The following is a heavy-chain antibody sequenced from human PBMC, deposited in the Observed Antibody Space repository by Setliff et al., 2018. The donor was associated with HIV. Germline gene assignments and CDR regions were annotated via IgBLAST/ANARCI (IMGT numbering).Heavy chain of an antibody. D-gene: IGHD3-3*01. CDR1: GGSISSSSYY. J-gene: IGHJ5*02. V-gene: IGHV4-39*01. CDR3: ASEQTYYDFWSGYYLGGVFDP. CDR2: IYYSGST. Sequence: SETLSLTCTVSGGSISSSSYYWGWIRQPPGKGLEWIGSIYYSGSTYYNPSLKSRVTISVDTSKNQFSLKLSSVTAADTAVYYCASEQTYYDFWSGYYLGGVFDPWGQGTLVTVSS.